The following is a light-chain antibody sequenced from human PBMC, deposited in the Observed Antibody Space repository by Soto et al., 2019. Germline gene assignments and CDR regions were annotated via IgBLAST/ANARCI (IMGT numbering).Light chain of an antibody. V-gene: IGKV3-15*01. Sequence: EIVMTQSPATLSVSPGERATLSCRARQSVSSNFAWYQQKPGQAPMLLIYGASTRATGIPARFSGSGSGTEFTLTISSLQSEDCAVYYGQKDNNWPLTFGGGTKVEIK. J-gene: IGKJ4*01. CDR3: QKDNNWPLT. CDR2: GAS. CDR1: QSVSSN.